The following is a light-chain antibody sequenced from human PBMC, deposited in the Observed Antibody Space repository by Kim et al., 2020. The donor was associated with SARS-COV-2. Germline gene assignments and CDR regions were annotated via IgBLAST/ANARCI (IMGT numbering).Light chain of an antibody. J-gene: IGLJ2*01. CDR1: NIGSKN. V-gene: IGLV3-21*04. CDR3: QVWDSRSDHVV. Sequence: SYELTQPPSVSVAPGKTARITCGGNNIGSKNVHWYQQRPGQAPVVVINYDSDRPSGIPERFSGSNSGNTATLIISRVEAGDEADYYCQVWDSRSDHVVFGGGTQLTVL. CDR2: YDS.